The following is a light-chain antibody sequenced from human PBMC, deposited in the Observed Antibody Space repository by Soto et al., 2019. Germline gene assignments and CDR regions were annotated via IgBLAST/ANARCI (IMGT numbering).Light chain of an antibody. Sequence: DIQMTQSPSSLSASVGDRVTITCRASQSISSHLNWYQQKPGKAPKLLIYAASSLESGVPSRFSGSGSGTDFTLTISSLQPEDFATYYCQQSYSFGQGTRLEIK. CDR1: QSISSH. V-gene: IGKV1-39*01. CDR3: QQSYS. J-gene: IGKJ5*01. CDR2: AAS.